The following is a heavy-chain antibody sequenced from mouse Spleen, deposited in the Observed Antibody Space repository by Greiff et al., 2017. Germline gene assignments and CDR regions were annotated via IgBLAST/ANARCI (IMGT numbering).Heavy chain of an antibody. Sequence: EVQLQQSGAELVRPGALVKLSCKASGFNIKDYYMHWVKQRPEQGLEWIGWIDPENGNTIYDPKFQGKASITADTSSNTAYLQLSSLTSEDTAVYYCARSGTGTWFAYWGQGTLVTVSA. D-gene: IGHD4-1*01. CDR2: IDPENGNT. J-gene: IGHJ3*01. V-gene: IGHV14-1*02. CDR3: ARSGTGTWFAY. CDR1: GFNIKDYY.